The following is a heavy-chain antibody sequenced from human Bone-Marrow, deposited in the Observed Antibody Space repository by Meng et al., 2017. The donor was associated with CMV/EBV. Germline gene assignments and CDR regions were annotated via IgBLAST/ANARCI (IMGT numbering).Heavy chain of an antibody. J-gene: IGHJ3*02. CDR3: ARKRNIATAGRGDAFDI. CDR1: GFIFSSFD. V-gene: IGHV3-30*02. Sequence: GESLKISCVASGFIFSSFDMHWVRQAPGRGLEWVAFIRYDGSDKYYTDSLKGRFTISRDISKNSLYLQMKSLRAEDTAVYYCARKRNIATAGRGDAFDIWVQGTMVTVSS. CDR2: IRYDGSDK. D-gene: IGHD6-13*01.